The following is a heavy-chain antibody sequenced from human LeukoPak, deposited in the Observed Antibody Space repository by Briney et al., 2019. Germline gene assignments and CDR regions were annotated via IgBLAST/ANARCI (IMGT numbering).Heavy chain of an antibody. CDR1: GYTFTSYY. V-gene: IGHV1-18*04. J-gene: IGHJ4*02. D-gene: IGHD1-26*01. CDR3: ARDRSRKDIDY. CDR2: ISAYNGNT. Sequence: ASVKVSCKASGYTFTSYYMHWVRQAPGQGLEWMGWISAYNGNTNYAQKLQGRVTMTTDTSTSTAYMELRSLRSDDTAVYYCARDRSRKDIDYWGQGTLVTVSS.